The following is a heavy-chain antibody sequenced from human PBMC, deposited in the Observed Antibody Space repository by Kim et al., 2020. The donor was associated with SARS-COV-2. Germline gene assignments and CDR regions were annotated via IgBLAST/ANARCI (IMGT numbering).Heavy chain of an antibody. CDR3: ARDGYSSGWYKRYYAMDV. D-gene: IGHD6-19*01. CDR1: GGTFSSYA. CDR2: IIPIFGTT. V-gene: IGHV1-69*13. J-gene: IGHJ6*02. Sequence: SVKVSCKASGGTFSSYAISWVRQAPGQGLEWMGGIIPIFGTTNYAQKLQGRVTITADESTSTAYMELSSLRSEDTAVYYCARDGYSSGWYKRYYAMDVWGQGTTVTVSS.